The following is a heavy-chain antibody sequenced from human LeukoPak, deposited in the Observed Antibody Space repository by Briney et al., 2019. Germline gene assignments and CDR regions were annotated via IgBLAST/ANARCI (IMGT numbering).Heavy chain of an antibody. D-gene: IGHD3-3*01. CDR2: ISYEASNQ. CDR3: ARDVESGFWSDYSSGFDF. CDR1: GFSFSSYS. Sequence: GRSLRLSCVASGFSFSSYSMHWVRQAPGRGLEWVAVISYEASNQYYTDSVKRRFTISRDNTQNTLYLQMNSLRSEDTAVYYCARDVESGFWSDYSSGFDFGGQGTLVTVSS. J-gene: IGHJ5*01. V-gene: IGHV3-30-3*01.